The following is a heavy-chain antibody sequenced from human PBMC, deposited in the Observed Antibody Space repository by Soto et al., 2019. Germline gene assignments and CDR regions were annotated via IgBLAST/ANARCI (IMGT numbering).Heavy chain of an antibody. CDR2: ISGSGGSA. J-gene: IGHJ5*02. Sequence: GGSLRLSCAASGFTFSSYAMSWVLQAPGKGLEWVSAISGSGGSAYYADSVKGRFTISRDNSKNTLYLQMNSLSAEDTAVYYCAKDRSSLGRNWFAPWGQGTLVTVSS. CDR3: AKDRSSLGRNWFAP. D-gene: IGHD3-3*01. V-gene: IGHV3-23*01. CDR1: GFTFSSYA.